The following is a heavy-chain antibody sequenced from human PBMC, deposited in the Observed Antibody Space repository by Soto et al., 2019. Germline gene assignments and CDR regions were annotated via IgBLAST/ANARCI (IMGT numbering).Heavy chain of an antibody. V-gene: IGHV4-34*01. D-gene: IGHD3-3*01. CDR2: INHSGST. Sequence: PSETLSLTCAVYGGSFSGYYWSWIRHPPGKGLEWIGEINHSGSTNYNPSLKSRVTISVDTSKNQFSLKLSSVTAADTAVYYCARGFGDFWSGYYKYYYYYGMDVWVQVTTVTVSS. J-gene: IGHJ6*02. CDR3: ARGFGDFWSGYYKYYYYYGMDV. CDR1: GGSFSGYY.